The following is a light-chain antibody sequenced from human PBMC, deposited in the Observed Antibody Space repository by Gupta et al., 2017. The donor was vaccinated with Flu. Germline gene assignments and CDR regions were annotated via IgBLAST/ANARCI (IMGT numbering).Light chain of an antibody. CDR3: QQSFSFPRT. J-gene: IGKJ1*01. CDR2: AAS. Sequence: GDRVTITCRASQTISSYLNWYQQRPGKAPKLLILAASSLQSGVPSRFSGSGSGTDFTLTISSLQPEDFATYYCQQSFSFPRTFGQGTKVEIK. CDR1: QTISSY. V-gene: IGKV1-39*01.